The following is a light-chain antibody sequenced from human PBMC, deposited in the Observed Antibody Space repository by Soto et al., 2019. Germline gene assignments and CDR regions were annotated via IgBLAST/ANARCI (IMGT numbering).Light chain of an antibody. J-gene: IGLJ2*01. V-gene: IGLV2-14*01. Sequence: QSALTQPASVSGSPGQSITISCTGTSNDVGGYNYVSWYQQHPGKAPKVMIYEVTNRPSGVSNRFSGSKSGNTASLTISGLQADDEADYYCSSYTSSSTVVFGGGTQLTVL. CDR2: EVT. CDR3: SSYTSSSTVV. CDR1: SNDVGGYNY.